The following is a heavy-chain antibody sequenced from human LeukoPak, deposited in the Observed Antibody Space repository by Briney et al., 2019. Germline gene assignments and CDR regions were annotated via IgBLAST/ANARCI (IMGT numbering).Heavy chain of an antibody. V-gene: IGHV4-39*07. CDR2: IYYSGST. Sequence: NASETLSLTCTVSGGSISSSSYYWGWIRQPPGKGLEWIGSIYYSGSTYYNPSLKSRVTISVDTSKNQFSLKLSSVTAADTAVYYCAREGEGEWELLSSFDYWGQGTLVTVSS. CDR3: AREGEGEWELLSSFDY. J-gene: IGHJ4*02. D-gene: IGHD1-26*01. CDR1: GGSISSSSYY.